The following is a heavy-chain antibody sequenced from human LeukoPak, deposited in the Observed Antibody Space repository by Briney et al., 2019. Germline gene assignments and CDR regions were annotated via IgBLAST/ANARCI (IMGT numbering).Heavy chain of an antibody. V-gene: IGHV3-30*18. CDR1: GFTFSNYG. J-gene: IGHJ4*02. Sequence: GGSLRLSGAASGFTFSNYGMHWVRQTPGKGLEWVAFLSYDGSNKYYADSVKGRFTISRDNSKNTVYLQMDSLRAEDTAVYYCAKGYGSGSLSSDYWGQGTLVTVSS. CDR3: AKGYGSGSLSSDY. D-gene: IGHD3-10*01. CDR2: LSYDGSNK.